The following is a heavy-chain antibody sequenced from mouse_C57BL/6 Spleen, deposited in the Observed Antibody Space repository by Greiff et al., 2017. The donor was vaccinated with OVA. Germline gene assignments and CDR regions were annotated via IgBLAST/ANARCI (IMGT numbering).Heavy chain of an antibody. Sequence: QVQLQQPGAELVRPGASVTLSCKASGYTFTDYEMHWVKQTPVHGLEWIGAIDPETGGTAYNQKFKGKAILTADTSSSPASMELRSLTSEDAADYCCTPGSGDEGFAYWGQGTLVTVSA. CDR1: GYTFTDYE. CDR2: IDPETGGT. V-gene: IGHV1-15*01. D-gene: IGHD3-2*02. CDR3: TPGSGDEGFAY. J-gene: IGHJ3*01.